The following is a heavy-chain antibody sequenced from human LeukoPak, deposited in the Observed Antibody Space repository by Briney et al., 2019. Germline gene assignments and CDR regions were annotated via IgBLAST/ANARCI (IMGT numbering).Heavy chain of an antibody. CDR3: ARDIYDSSGYGGDY. V-gene: IGHV3-30-3*01. J-gene: IGHJ4*02. CDR2: ISYDGSNK. Sequence: GGSLRLSCAASGFTFSSYAMHWVRQAPGKGLEWVAVISYDGSNKYYADSVKGRFTISRDNSKNTLYLQMSSLRAEDTAVYYCARDIYDSSGYGGDYWGQGTLVTVSS. CDR1: GFTFSSYA. D-gene: IGHD3-22*01.